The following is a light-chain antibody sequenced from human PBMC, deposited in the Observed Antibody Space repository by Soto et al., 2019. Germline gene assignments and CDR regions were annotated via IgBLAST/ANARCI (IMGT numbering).Light chain of an antibody. CDR1: QSVSSN. CDR2: DAS. V-gene: IGKV3-15*01. CDR3: QQYNNWWT. Sequence: EIVMTQSPATLSVSPEERATLSCRASQSVSSNLAWYQQKPGQAPRLLMYDASTRATGIPARFSGSGSGTEFSLTISSLQSEDFAVYYCQQYNNWWTFGQGTKVDIK. J-gene: IGKJ1*01.